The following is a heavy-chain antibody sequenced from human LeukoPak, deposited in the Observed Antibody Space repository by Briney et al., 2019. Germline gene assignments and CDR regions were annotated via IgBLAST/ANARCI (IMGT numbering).Heavy chain of an antibody. CDR1: GYTFTIYG. J-gene: IGHJ4*02. Sequence: ASVTVSFTASGYTFTIYGISWVRQAPGQGLEWMGWISAYNGNTNYAQKLQGRVTMTTDTSTSTAYMELRSLRSDDTAVYYCARDGVEVNFDYWGQGTLVTVSS. CDR2: ISAYNGNT. D-gene: IGHD2-21*01. V-gene: IGHV1-18*01. CDR3: ARDGVEVNFDY.